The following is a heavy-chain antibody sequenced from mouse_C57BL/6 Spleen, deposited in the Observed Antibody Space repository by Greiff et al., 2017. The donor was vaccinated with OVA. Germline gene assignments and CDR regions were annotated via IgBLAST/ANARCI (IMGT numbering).Heavy chain of an antibody. CDR2: ISSGGSCT. D-gene: IGHD1-1*01. CDR1: GFTFSSYG. CDR3: ARQGDFITPVVADY. Sequence: EVQGVESGGDLVKPGGSLKLSCAASGFTFSSYGMSWVRQTPDKRLEWVATISSGGSCTYYPDSVKGRFTISRENDKNTLYLQMSSLTSEDTATYYCARQGDFITPVVADYWGQGTTLTVSS. J-gene: IGHJ2*01. V-gene: IGHV5-6*01.